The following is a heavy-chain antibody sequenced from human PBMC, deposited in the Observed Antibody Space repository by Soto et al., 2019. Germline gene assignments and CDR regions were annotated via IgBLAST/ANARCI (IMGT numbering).Heavy chain of an antibody. CDR2: IYYSGST. J-gene: IGHJ5*02. V-gene: IGHV4-31*11. CDR3: ARGYYYDREVWFDP. D-gene: IGHD3-22*01. CDR1: GDSISSGYH. Sequence: PSETLSLTCAVSGDSISSGYHWAWIRQSPGKGLEWIAYIYYSGSTYYNPSLKSRVTISVDTSKNQFPLKLSSVTAADTAVYYCARGYYYDREVWFDPWGQGTLVTVSS.